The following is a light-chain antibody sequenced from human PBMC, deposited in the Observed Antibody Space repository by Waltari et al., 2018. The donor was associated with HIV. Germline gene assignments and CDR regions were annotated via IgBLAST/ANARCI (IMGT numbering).Light chain of an antibody. J-gene: IGLJ3*02. Sequence: QSVVTQPPSASGTPGQRVTISCPGSDSNVGSNYVYLYQGLPGTAPKLLIYKNNQRSSGVPDRFSGSKSDTSASLAISGLRSEDEADYYCASWDDNLNSWVFGGGTKLTVL. CDR1: DSNVGSNY. CDR3: ASWDDNLNSWV. CDR2: KNN. V-gene: IGLV1-47*01.